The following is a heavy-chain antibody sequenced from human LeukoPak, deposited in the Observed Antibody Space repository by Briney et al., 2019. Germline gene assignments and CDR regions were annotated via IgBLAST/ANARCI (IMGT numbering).Heavy chain of an antibody. J-gene: IGHJ6*02. CDR2: ISSSSSYT. CDR1: GFTFSDYY. Sequence: PGRSLRLSCAASGFTFSDYYMSWIRQAPGKGLEWVSYISSSSSYTNYADSVKGRFTISRDNAKNSLYLQMSSLRAEDTAVYYCARAPHYSNYGPYYYGMDVWGQGTTVTVSS. CDR3: ARAPHYSNYGPYYYGMDV. V-gene: IGHV3-11*06. D-gene: IGHD4-11*01.